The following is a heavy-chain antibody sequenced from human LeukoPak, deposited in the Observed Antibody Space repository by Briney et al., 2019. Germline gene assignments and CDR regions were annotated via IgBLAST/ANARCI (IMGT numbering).Heavy chain of an antibody. J-gene: IGHJ4*02. V-gene: IGHV4-4*02. CDR2: IYHSGST. CDR3: ARYGSGSYSSDY. D-gene: IGHD3-10*01. Sequence: PSETLSLTCAVSGGSISSSNWWSWVRQPPGKGLEWIGYIYHSGSTYYNPSLKSRVTISVDRSKNQFSLKLSSVTAADTAVYYRARYGSGSYSSDYWGQGTLVTVSS. CDR1: GGSISSSNW.